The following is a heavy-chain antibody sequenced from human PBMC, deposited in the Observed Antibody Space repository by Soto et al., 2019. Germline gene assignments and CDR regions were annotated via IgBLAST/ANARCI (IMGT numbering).Heavy chain of an antibody. Sequence: SDTLSLTGAVSCGSISSRNWWSWVRQPPGKGLEWIGEVYHGGSTSYNPSLKSRVTMSVDKSKNQFSLKLTSVTAADTAVYYCARDMHAGFTHYFDPWGQGTLVTVSP. CDR3: ARDMHAGFTHYFDP. CDR1: CGSISSRNW. J-gene: IGHJ5*02. CDR2: VYHGGST. V-gene: IGHV4-4*02. D-gene: IGHD1-26*01.